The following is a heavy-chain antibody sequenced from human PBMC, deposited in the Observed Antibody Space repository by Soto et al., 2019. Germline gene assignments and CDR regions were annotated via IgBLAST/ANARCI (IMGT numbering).Heavy chain of an antibody. CDR3: ATAPTNYFGSGSHLDY. Sequence: EVQLVESGGGLVKPGGSLRLSCVASGFTFTSYTMNWVRQAPGKGLEWLSSITSRSSYIYYIDSVKGRFTISRDNGKNSLFLQMNSLRAEDTAVYYCATAPTNYFGSGSHLDYWGQGALVTVSP. CDR2: ITSRSSYI. CDR1: GFTFTSYT. D-gene: IGHD3-10*01. V-gene: IGHV3-21*01. J-gene: IGHJ4*02.